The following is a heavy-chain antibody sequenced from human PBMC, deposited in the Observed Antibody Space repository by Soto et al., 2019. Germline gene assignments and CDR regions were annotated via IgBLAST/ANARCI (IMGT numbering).Heavy chain of an antibody. V-gene: IGHV3-23*01. CDR1: GFTFSSYA. Sequence: GGSLRLSCAASGFTFSSYAMSWVRQAPGKGLEWVSAISGSGGSTYYADSVKGRFTISRDNSKNTLYLQMNSLRAEDTAVYYCATRPNFYDILTGYDYWGQGTLVTVSS. D-gene: IGHD3-9*01. J-gene: IGHJ4*02. CDR2: ISGSGGST. CDR3: ATRPNFYDILTGYDY.